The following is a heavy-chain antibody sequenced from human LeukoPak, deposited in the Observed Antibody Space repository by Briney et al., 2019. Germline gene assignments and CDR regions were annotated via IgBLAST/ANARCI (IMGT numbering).Heavy chain of an antibody. CDR3: AVQPDY. CDR1: GFTFSNYW. CDR2: INSDASVT. J-gene: IGHJ4*02. D-gene: IGHD3-10*01. V-gene: IGHV3-74*01. Sequence: GGSLRLSCAASGFTFSNYWMHWVRQTPGKGLVWVSRINSDASVTTYADSVKGRFTISRDNAKNTLYLQMNSLRAEDTAMYYCAVQPDYWGQGTLVTVSS.